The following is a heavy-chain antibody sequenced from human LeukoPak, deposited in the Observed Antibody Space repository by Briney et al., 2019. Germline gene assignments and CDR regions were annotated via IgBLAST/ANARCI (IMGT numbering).Heavy chain of an antibody. CDR2: IYYSGST. D-gene: IGHD5-18*01. CDR3: GREDSPYYYYGMDV. CDR1: GCSISSYY. V-gene: IGHV4-59*01. Sequence: SATPSLTCTVSGCSISSYYWSWIRPPPGEGLEGIGYIYYSGSTNYKPSLKSRVNISVDPSKHQFSLKLSSVTAADKAVYYWGREDSPYYYYGMDVWGQGTTVTVSS. J-gene: IGHJ6*02.